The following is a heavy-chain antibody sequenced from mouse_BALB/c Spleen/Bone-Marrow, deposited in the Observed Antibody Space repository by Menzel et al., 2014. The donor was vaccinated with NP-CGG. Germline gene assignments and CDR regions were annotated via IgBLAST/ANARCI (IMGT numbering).Heavy chain of an antibody. D-gene: IGHD2-3*01. J-gene: IGHJ2*01. CDR3: AIYFYFDY. V-gene: IGHV14-3*02. Sequence: EVQGVESGAELVKPGASVRLSCTAPGFNIKDTYMHWVKQRPDQGLEWIGRIDPANGNAKHDPKFQGKAAITADTSSNTTYLQLSSLTSEDTAVYYCAIYFYFDYWGQGTTLTVSS. CDR1: GFNIKDTY. CDR2: IDPANGNA.